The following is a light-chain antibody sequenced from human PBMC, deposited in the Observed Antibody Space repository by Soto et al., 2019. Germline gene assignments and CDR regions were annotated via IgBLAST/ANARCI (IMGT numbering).Light chain of an antibody. CDR2: LGS. CDR1: QSLLHSNGYNY. Sequence: DIVMTQSPLSLPVTPGEPASISCRSSQSLLHSNGYNYLDWYLQKPGQSPQLLIYLGSNRASGVPDRFSGSGSGTDFTLKISRVEAEDVGVYYCMHALQTPPVTFGQGTRLEIK. V-gene: IGKV2-28*01. J-gene: IGKJ5*01. CDR3: MHALQTPPVT.